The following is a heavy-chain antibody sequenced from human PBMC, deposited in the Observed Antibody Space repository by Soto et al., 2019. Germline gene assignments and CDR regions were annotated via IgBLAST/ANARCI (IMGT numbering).Heavy chain of an antibody. J-gene: IGHJ3*02. Sequence: PSENLSLTCAVYGGSFSGYYWSWIRQPPGKGLEWIGEINHSGSTNYNPSLKSRVTISVDTSKNQFSLKLSSVTAADTAVYYCARGGGKRGLRQRPVAALEIWGQGTMVTVS. CDR2: INHSGST. D-gene: IGHD2-15*01. V-gene: IGHV4-34*01. CDR3: ARGGGKRGLRQRPVAALEI. CDR1: GGSFSGYY.